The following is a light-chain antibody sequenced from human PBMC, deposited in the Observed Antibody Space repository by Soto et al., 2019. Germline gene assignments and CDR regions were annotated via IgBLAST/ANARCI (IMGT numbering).Light chain of an antibody. Sequence: EVVLTQSPGTLSLSPGERATLSFSASQSVSSSYLAWYQQKPGQAPRLLIYGASSRATGIPDRFSGSGSGTDFTLTISRLEPEDFVVYYCQQYGNSVLTFGGGTKVDIK. CDR3: QQYGNSVLT. V-gene: IGKV3-20*01. CDR2: GAS. CDR1: QSVSSSY. J-gene: IGKJ4*01.